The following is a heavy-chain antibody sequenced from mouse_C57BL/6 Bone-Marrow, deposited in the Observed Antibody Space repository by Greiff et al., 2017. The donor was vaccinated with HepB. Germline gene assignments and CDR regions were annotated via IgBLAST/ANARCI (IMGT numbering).Heavy chain of an antibody. V-gene: IGHV1-64*01. J-gene: IGHJ4*01. D-gene: IGHD3-2*02. CDR1: GYTFTSYW. Sequence: QVHVKHSGAELVKPGASVKLSCKASGYTFTSYWMHWVKQRPGQGLEWIGMIHPNSGSTNYNEKFKSKATLTVDKSSSTAYMQLSSLTSEDSAVYYCARAAQATRDYAMDYWGQGTSVTVSS. CDR3: ARAAQATRDYAMDY. CDR2: IHPNSGST.